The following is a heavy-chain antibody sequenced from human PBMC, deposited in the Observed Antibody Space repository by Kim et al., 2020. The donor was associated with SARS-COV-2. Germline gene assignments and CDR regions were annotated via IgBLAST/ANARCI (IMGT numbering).Heavy chain of an antibody. Sequence: GGSLRLSCAASGFTFSSYSMNWVRQAPGKGLEWVSSISSSSSYIYYADSVKGRFTISRDNAKNSLYLQMNSLRAEDTAVYYCARDSSGSYYADYWGQGTLVTVSS. CDR3: ARDSSGSYYADY. CDR2: ISSSSSYI. J-gene: IGHJ4*02. D-gene: IGHD1-26*01. CDR1: GFTFSSYS. V-gene: IGHV3-21*01.